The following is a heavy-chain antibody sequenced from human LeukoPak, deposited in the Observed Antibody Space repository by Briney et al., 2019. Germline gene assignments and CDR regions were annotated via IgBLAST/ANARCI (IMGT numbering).Heavy chain of an antibody. V-gene: IGHV3-9*03. D-gene: IGHD4-23*01. CDR1: GFTFDDYA. Sequence: GGSLRLSCAASGFTFDDYAMHWVRQAPGKGLEWVSGISWNSGSIGYADSVKGRFTISRDNAKNSLYLQMNSLRAEDMALYYCAKASFYGGNLDYWGQGTLVTVSS. CDR3: AKASFYGGNLDY. J-gene: IGHJ4*02. CDR2: ISWNSGSI.